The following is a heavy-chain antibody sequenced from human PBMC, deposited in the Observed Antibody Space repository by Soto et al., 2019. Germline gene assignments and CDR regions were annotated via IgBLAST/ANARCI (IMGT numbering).Heavy chain of an antibody. Sequence: ASVKVSCKASGGTFSSYTISWVRQAPGQGLEWMGRIIPILGIANYAQKFQGRVTITADKSTSTAYMELSSLRSEDTAVYYCATRETAAGYYYYGMYVWGQGTTVTVSS. CDR1: GGTFSSYT. CDR2: IIPILGIA. J-gene: IGHJ6*02. CDR3: ATRETAAGYYYYGMYV. D-gene: IGHD6-13*01. V-gene: IGHV1-69*02.